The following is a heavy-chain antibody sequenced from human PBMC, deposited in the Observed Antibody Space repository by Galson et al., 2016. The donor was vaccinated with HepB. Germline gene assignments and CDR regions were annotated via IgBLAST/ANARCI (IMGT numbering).Heavy chain of an antibody. V-gene: IGHV3-23*01. CDR2: ISGSGGST. J-gene: IGHJ4*02. Sequence: SLRLSCAASGFSFTNYAMRWVRQAPGKGLEWVSGISGSGGSTYSADSVKGRFTISRDNSKNTLYLQMNSLRAEDTAAYYCAKEDSMIVVGGFDYWGQGTLVTVSS. D-gene: IGHD3-22*01. CDR1: GFSFTNYA. CDR3: AKEDSMIVVGGFDY.